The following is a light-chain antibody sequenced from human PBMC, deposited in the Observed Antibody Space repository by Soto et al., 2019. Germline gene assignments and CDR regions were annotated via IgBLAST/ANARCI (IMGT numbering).Light chain of an antibody. J-gene: IGLJ2*01. V-gene: IGLV2-14*01. CDR2: EVS. CDR1: SSDVGGYKY. Sequence: QSVLTQPASVSGSPGQSITISCTGTSSDVGGYKYVSWYQQHPGKAPKLMIYEVSNRPSGVSNRFSGSKSGNTASLTISGLQPEDEADYYCSTYTSSSTLVFGGGTKVTVL. CDR3: STYTSSSTLV.